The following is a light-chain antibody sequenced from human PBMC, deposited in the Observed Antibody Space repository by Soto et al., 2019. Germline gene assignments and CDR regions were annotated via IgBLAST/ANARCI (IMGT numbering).Light chain of an antibody. J-gene: IGLJ3*02. CDR1: NSDVGAYNY. V-gene: IGLV2-11*01. Sequence: QSVLTQPRSVSGSHGQSVTISCTGTNSDVGAYNYVSWYQQHPGKAPKLMIYDVTKRPSGVPDRFSGSKSGNTASLTISGLQAEDEADYYCCSYAGSYTFLFGGGTKLTVL. CDR3: CSYAGSYTFL. CDR2: DVT.